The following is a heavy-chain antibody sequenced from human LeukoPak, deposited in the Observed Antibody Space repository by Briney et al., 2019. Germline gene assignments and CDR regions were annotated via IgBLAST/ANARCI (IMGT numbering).Heavy chain of an antibody. Sequence: PSETLSLTCAVYGGSFSGYYWSWIRQPPGKGLEWIGEINHSGSTNYNPSLKSRVTISVDTSKNQFSLKLSSVTAADTAVYYCARGVGYYYEPWGAFDIWGQGTMVTVSS. D-gene: IGHD3-22*01. CDR1: GGSFSGYY. CDR3: ARGVGYYYEPWGAFDI. V-gene: IGHV4-34*01. J-gene: IGHJ3*02. CDR2: INHSGST.